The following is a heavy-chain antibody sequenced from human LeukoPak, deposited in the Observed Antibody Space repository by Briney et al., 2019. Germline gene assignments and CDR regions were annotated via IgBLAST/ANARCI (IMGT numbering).Heavy chain of an antibody. J-gene: IGHJ3*01. CDR3: AIMGSAYGNAFDV. Sequence: SETLSLTCTVSGGSISSSSYYWGWIRQPPGKGLEWIGYIYHSGSTYYNPSLKSRVTISVDTSKNHFSLRLNSVTAADTGVYYCAIMGSAYGNAFDVWGQGTMVTVSP. CDR2: IYHSGST. D-gene: IGHD1-1*01. V-gene: IGHV4-39*07. CDR1: GGSISSSSYY.